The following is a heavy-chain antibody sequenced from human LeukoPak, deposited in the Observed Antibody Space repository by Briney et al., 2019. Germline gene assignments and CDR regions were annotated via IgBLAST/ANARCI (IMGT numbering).Heavy chain of an antibody. CDR2: INHSGST. Sequence: KPSETLSLTCAVYGGSLSGYYWSWIRQPPGKGLEWIGEINHSGSTNYNPSLKSRVTISVDTSKNQFSLKLSSVTAADTAVYYCARPNYDFWSGGYYFDYWGQGTLVTVSS. D-gene: IGHD3-3*01. V-gene: IGHV4-34*01. CDR1: GGSLSGYY. J-gene: IGHJ4*02. CDR3: ARPNYDFWSGGYYFDY.